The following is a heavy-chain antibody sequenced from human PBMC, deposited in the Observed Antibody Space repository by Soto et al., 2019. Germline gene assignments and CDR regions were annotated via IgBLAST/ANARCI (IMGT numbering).Heavy chain of an antibody. CDR2: ISAYNGNT. CDR3: ARDLSRDTIFGVVIPDAFAI. Sequence: GASVKVSCKASGYTFTSYGISWVRQAPGQGLEWMGWISAYNGNTNYAQKFQGRVTITTDESTSTAYMELSSLRSEDTAVYYCARDLSRDTIFGVVIPDAFAIWGQGTMVIVSS. V-gene: IGHV1-18*01. CDR1: GYTFTSYG. D-gene: IGHD3-3*01. J-gene: IGHJ3*02.